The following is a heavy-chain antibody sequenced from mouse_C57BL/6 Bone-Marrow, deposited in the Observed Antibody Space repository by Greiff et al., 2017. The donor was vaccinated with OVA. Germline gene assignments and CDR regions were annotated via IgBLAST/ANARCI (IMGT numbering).Heavy chain of an antibody. CDR1: GFNIKNTY. D-gene: IGHD1-1*01. Sequence: VQLQQSVAELVRPGASVKLSCTASGFNIKNTYMHWVKQRPEQGLEWIGRIDPANGNTKYAPKFQGKATITADTSSNTAYLQLSSLTSEDTAIYSCAPPPVPYGSSFYYAMDYWGQGTSVTVSS. J-gene: IGHJ4*01. V-gene: IGHV14-3*01. CDR3: APPPVPYGSSFYYAMDY. CDR2: IDPANGNT.